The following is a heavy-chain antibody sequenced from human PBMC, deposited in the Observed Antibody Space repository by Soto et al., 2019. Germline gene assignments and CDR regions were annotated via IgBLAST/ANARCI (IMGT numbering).Heavy chain of an antibody. CDR3: ARVVGVTMVRGVISGYYYYYGMDV. D-gene: IGHD3-10*01. CDR2: IIPIFGTA. J-gene: IGHJ6*02. Sequence: QVQLVQSGAEVKKPGSSVNVSCKASGGTFSSYAISWVRQAPGQGLEWMGGIIPIFGTANYAQKFQGRVTITADESTSTAYMELSSLRSEDTAVYYCARVVGVTMVRGVISGYYYYYGMDVWGQGTTVTVSS. V-gene: IGHV1-69*01. CDR1: GGTFSSYA.